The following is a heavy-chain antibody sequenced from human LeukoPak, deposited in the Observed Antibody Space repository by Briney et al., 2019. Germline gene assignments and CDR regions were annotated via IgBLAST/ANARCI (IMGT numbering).Heavy chain of an antibody. CDR2: ISSSSSTI. V-gene: IGHV3-48*02. Sequence: PGGSLRLSCAASGLTFSSYSMNWVRQAPGKGLEWVSYISSSSSTIYYADSVKGRFTISRDNAKNSLYLQMNSLRDEDTAVYYCAREGHYYDSSGYYFWGQGTLVTVSS. CDR3: AREGHYYDSSGYYF. J-gene: IGHJ4*02. D-gene: IGHD3-22*01. CDR1: GLTFSSYS.